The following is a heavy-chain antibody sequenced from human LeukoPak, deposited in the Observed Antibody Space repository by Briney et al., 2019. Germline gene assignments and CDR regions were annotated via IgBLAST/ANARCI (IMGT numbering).Heavy chain of an antibody. J-gene: IGHJ6*03. V-gene: IGHV3-53*01. CDR3: ASGSGSYRTPYDYMDV. Sequence: PRGSLRHSSVASGFTVSSNYISWVRQAPGKGLERVSVIYSGGSTYYPDSVKGRFTISRENSKNTLYPQMNSLRAEDTAVYYCASGSGSYRTPYDYMDVWGTGTPVTVSS. CDR2: IYSGGST. D-gene: IGHD3-10*01. CDR1: GFTVSSNY.